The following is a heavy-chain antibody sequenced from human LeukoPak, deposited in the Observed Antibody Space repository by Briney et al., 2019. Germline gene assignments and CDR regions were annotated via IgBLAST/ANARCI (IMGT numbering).Heavy chain of an antibody. J-gene: IGHJ1*01. Sequence: PSETLSLTCAVYGGSFSGYYWSWIRQPPGKGLEWIGEINHSGSTNYNPSLKSRVTISVDTSKNQFSLKLSSVTAADTAVYYCARISNGNQQPGAPEYSQHWGQGTLVTVSS. D-gene: IGHD1-14*01. CDR2: INHSGST. CDR1: GGSFSGYY. CDR3: ARISNGNQQPGAPEYSQH. V-gene: IGHV4-34*01.